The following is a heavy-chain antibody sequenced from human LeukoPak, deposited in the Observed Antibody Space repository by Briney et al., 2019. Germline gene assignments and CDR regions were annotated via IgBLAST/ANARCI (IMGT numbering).Heavy chain of an antibody. D-gene: IGHD3-9*01. CDR2: IWFDGSKK. Sequence: GGSLRLSCAASGFTFSSYGMHWVRQVRQAPGKGPEWVAVIWFDGSKKYYSDSVKGRFTISRDNSKNTLYLQMNSLGAEDTAVYYCARVANITTFGMDVWGQGTTVTVSS. J-gene: IGHJ6*02. V-gene: IGHV3-33*01. CDR1: GFTFSSYG. CDR3: ARVANITTFGMDV.